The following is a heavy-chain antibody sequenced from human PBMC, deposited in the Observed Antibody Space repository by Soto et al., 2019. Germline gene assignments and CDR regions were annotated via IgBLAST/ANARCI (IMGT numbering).Heavy chain of an antibody. CDR2: IYPGDSDT. J-gene: IGHJ6*02. D-gene: IGHD1-7*01. V-gene: IGHV5-51*01. CDR1: GYNFTNYW. CDR3: ARLTTGTTSYGMDV. Sequence: PGESLKISCKGSGYNFTNYWIGWVRQMPGKGLEYMGIIYPGDSDTRYNPSFQGQVTVSAVKSINTAYLQWSSLKASDTAMYYCARLTTGTTSYGMDVWGQGTTVTVSS.